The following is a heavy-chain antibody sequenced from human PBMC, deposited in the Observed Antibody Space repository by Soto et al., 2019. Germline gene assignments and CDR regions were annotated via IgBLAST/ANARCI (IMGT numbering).Heavy chain of an antibody. D-gene: IGHD2-21*01. V-gene: IGHV3-23*01. CDR2: ASGSGSGT. CDR1: GFTFSDYA. J-gene: IGHJ4*02. Sequence: LRLSCAASGFTFSDYAMAWVRQAPGKGLEWVSSASGSGSGTYYADSVKGRFTISRDNSKNTLFLHMTNLRAGDTALYFCAKGRPGVAAAPDSWGQGTLVTVSS. CDR3: AKGRPGVAAAPDS.